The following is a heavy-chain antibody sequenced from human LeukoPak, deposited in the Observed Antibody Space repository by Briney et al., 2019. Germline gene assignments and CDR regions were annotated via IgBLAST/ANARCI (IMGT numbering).Heavy chain of an antibody. V-gene: IGHV3-30-3*01. CDR2: ISYDGSNK. D-gene: IGHD5-18*01. J-gene: IGHJ4*02. CDR1: GFTFSSYA. Sequence: GGSLRLSCAASGFTFSSYAMHWVRQAPGKGLEWVAVISYDGSNKYYADSVKGRFTISRDNSKNTLYLQMNSLRAEDTAVYYCARDIEYSYDYFDYWGQGTPVTVSS. CDR3: ARDIEYSYDYFDY.